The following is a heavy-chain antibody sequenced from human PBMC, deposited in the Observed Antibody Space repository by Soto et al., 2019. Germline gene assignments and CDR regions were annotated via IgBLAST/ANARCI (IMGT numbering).Heavy chain of an antibody. J-gene: IGHJ4*02. CDR1: GFTFSTYS. V-gene: IGHV3-64D*06. CDR2: ISSNGGST. D-gene: IGHD3-16*02. CDR3: VKDRWIDY. Sequence: LRLSCSASGFTFSTYSMHWVRQAPGRGLQYVSSISSNGGSTYYPDSVKGRFTISRDNSKNTLYLQMSSLRAEDTAVYYCVKDRWIDYWGQGTLVTVSS.